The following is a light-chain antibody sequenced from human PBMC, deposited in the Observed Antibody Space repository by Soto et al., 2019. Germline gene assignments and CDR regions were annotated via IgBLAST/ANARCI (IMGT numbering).Light chain of an antibody. V-gene: IGKV1-5*01. CDR1: QSISSW. CDR3: QQYSTYPWT. J-gene: IGKJ1*01. Sequence: DIQMTQSPSTLSASVGDRVTITCRASQSISSWLAWYQQKPGKAPKVLIFDASSLESGVPSRFSGMGSSTEFTRTISSLQPDDLATYDCQQYSTYPWTFCQGTKVYIK. CDR2: DAS.